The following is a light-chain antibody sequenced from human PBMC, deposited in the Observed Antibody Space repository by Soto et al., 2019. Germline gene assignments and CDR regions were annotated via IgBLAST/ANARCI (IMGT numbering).Light chain of an antibody. J-gene: IGLJ2*01. CDR1: SSNIGAGYD. CDR3: QSYYSSLSGSV. CDR2: ANS. V-gene: IGLV1-40*01. Sequence: QSVLTQPPSVSGAPGQRVTISCTGSSSNIGAGYDVHWYQQLPGSAPKLLIYANSNRPSGVPDRFTGSKSGTSASLAITGLQVEDEAAYYCQSYYSSLSGSVFGGGTKLTVL.